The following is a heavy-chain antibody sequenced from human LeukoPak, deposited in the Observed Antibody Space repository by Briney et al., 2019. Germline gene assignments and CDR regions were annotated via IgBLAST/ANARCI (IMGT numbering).Heavy chain of an antibody. CDR1: GFTFRNYG. CDR3: AKDGQAGATTYLDY. CDR2: VSYDRSNE. D-gene: IGHD1-26*01. V-gene: IGHV3-30*18. Sequence: GGSLRLSCATSGFTFRNYGMHWVRQAPAKGVAWVAVVSYDRSNEYYADSVKGRFSISRDNSKNTLYLQMNSLRPEDTAVYYCAKDGQAGATTYLDYWGQGTLVTVSS. J-gene: IGHJ4*02.